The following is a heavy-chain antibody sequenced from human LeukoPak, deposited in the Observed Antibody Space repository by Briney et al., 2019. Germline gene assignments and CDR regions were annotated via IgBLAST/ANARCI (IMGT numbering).Heavy chain of an antibody. V-gene: IGHV1-18*01. Sequence: ASVKVSCKASGYTFTSYDINWVRQATGQGLEWMGWMNPNSGNTNYAQKLQGRVTMTTDTSTSTAYMELRSLRSDDTAVYYCARDTEPGISVVTGFDYWGQGTLVTVSS. CDR2: MNPNSGNT. CDR1: GYTFTSYD. J-gene: IGHJ4*02. CDR3: ARDTEPGISVVTGFDY. D-gene: IGHD4-23*01.